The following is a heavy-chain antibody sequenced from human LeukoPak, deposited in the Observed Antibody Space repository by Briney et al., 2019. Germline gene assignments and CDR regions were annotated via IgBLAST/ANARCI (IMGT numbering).Heavy chain of an antibody. CDR1: GGTFSSYA. CDR2: IIPIFGTA. CDR3: ARGVAAAVNWFDP. J-gene: IGHJ5*02. V-gene: IGHV1-69*05. D-gene: IGHD6-13*01. Sequence: VASVKVSCKASGGTFSSYAISWVRQAPGQGLEWMGGIIPIFGTANYAQEFQGRVTITTDESTSTAYMELSSLRSEDTAVYYCARGVAAAVNWFDPWGQGTLVTVSS.